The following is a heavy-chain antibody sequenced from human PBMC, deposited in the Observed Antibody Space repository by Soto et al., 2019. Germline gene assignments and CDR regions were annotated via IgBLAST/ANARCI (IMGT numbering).Heavy chain of an antibody. Sequence: QVQLVQSGAEVKTPGASVKLSCKASGYTFTSYAMHWVRQAPGQSLEWMGWINAGNGNTKYSQRFQGRGTITSDTSASTAYMDLSSLRSEDTAVYYCARGIAVPVDPDYWGQGTLVTVSS. CDR1: GYTFTSYA. CDR3: ARGIAVPVDPDY. J-gene: IGHJ4*02. CDR2: INAGNGNT. V-gene: IGHV1-3*01. D-gene: IGHD6-19*01.